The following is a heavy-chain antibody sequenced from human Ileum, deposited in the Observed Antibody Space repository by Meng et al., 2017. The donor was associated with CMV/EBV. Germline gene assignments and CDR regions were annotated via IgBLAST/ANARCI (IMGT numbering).Heavy chain of an antibody. CDR1: AFSSYA. Sequence: AFSSYAISWVRQAPGQGLEWMGRIIPIFGTANYAQKFQGRVAITTDESTSTAYMELSSLRSEDTAVYYCASITGIAAAGTLGWVDPWGQGTLVTVSS. D-gene: IGHD6-13*01. V-gene: IGHV1-69*05. CDR3: ASITGIAAAGTLGWVDP. J-gene: IGHJ5*02. CDR2: IIPIFGTA.